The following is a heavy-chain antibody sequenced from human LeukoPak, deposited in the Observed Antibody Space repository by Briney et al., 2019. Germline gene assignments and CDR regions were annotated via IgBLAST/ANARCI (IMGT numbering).Heavy chain of an antibody. CDR1: GFTFRSHW. CDR3: AKGGNYGSGNYYFDY. Sequence: GGSLRLSCAASGFTFRSHWMHWVRQAPGKGLEWVSAISGSGGSTYYADSVKGRFTISRDNSKNTLYLQMNSLRAEDTAVYYCAKGGNYGSGNYYFDYWGQGTLVTVSS. CDR2: ISGSGGST. V-gene: IGHV3-23*01. D-gene: IGHD3-10*01. J-gene: IGHJ4*02.